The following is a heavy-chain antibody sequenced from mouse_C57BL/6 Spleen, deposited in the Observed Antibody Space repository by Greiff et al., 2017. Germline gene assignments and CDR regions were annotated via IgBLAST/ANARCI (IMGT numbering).Heavy chain of an antibody. V-gene: IGHV1-55*01. CDR3: ARWVVATESWYFDV. D-gene: IGHD1-1*01. J-gene: IGHJ1*03. CDR1: GYTFTSYW. CDR2: IYPGSGST. Sequence: QVQLKQPGAELVKPGASVKMSCKASGYTFTSYWITWVKQRPGQGLEWIGDIYPGSGSTNYNEKFKSKATLTVDTSSSTAYMQLSSLTSEDSAVYYCARWVVATESWYFDVWGTGTTVTVSS.